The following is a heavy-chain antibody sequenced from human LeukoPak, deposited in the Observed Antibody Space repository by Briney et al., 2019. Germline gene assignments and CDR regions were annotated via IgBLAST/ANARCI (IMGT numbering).Heavy chain of an antibody. D-gene: IGHD1-26*01. J-gene: IGHJ4*02. V-gene: IGHV3-66*02. CDR3: AGTYGSPAYYYFDC. Sequence: GGSLRLSCAASGFTVSSKYMSWVRQAPGKGLEWVSVIYSGGSTYYADSVKGRFTISRDTSKNTLNLRMNSLRDEDTAVHYCAGTYGSPAYYYFDCWGQGTLVTVSS. CDR1: GFTVSSKY. CDR2: IYSGGST.